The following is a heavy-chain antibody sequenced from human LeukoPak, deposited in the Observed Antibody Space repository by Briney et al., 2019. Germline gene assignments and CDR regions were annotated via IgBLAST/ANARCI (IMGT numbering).Heavy chain of an antibody. Sequence: ASVKVSCKASGYTFTGYYMHWVRQAPGQGLEWMGIINPSGGSTSYAQKFQGRVTMTRDMSTSTVYMELSSLRSEDTAVYYCARSSVVAAAGPYYFDYWGQGTLVTVSS. CDR1: GYTFTGYY. CDR2: INPSGGST. V-gene: IGHV1-46*01. D-gene: IGHD6-13*01. CDR3: ARSSVVAAAGPYYFDY. J-gene: IGHJ4*02.